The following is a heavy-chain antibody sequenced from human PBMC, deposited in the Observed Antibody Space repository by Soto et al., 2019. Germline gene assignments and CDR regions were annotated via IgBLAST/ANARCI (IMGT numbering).Heavy chain of an antibody. CDR3: ALRGRLYYYYGMDV. J-gene: IGHJ6*02. D-gene: IGHD6-25*01. V-gene: IGHV4-34*01. CDR1: GGSFSGYY. Sequence: ETLSLTCAVYGGSFSGYYWSWIRQPPGKGLEWIGEINHSGSTNYNPSLKSRVTISVDTSKNQFSLKLSSVTAADTAVYYCALRGRLYYYYGMDVWGQGTTVTVSS. CDR2: INHSGST.